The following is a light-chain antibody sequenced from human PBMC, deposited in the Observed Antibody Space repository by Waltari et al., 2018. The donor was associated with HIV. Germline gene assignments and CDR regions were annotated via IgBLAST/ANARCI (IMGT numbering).Light chain of an antibody. Sequence: DIQMTQSPSSLSASVGESVTITCRASQSISSYVNWYQQKVGKAPKLLILAATSLQSGVPSRFSGSASGTDFTLTISSLQPEDFATYYCQQSNTGITFGQGTRLEIK. V-gene: IGKV1-39*01. CDR1: QSISSY. CDR2: AAT. J-gene: IGKJ5*01. CDR3: QQSNTGIT.